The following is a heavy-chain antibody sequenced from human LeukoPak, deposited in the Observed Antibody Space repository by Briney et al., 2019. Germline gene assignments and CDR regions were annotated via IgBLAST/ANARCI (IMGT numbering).Heavy chain of an antibody. CDR3: AKDSPAYCSSTSCYAGKDY. J-gene: IGHJ4*02. D-gene: IGHD2-2*01. CDR1: GFIFSSYA. Sequence: GGSLRLSCAASGFIFSSYAMSWVRQAPGKGLEWVSAISGSGGSTYYADSVKGRFTISRDNSKNTLYLQMNSLRAEDTAVYYCAKDSPAYCSSTSCYAGKDYWGQGTLVTVSS. V-gene: IGHV3-23*01. CDR2: ISGSGGST.